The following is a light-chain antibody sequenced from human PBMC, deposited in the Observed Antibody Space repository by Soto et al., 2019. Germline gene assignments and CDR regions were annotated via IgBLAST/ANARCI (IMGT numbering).Light chain of an antibody. CDR3: QQRSSWPET. CDR2: DAS. V-gene: IGKV3-11*01. J-gene: IGKJ1*01. Sequence: EIVLTQSPATLSLSPGERATLSCRASQSVSSYLAWYQQKPGQAPRLLIYDASKRATGIPARFSGSGSGTCFTLTISSLEPEYFAVYYCQQRSSWPETFGQGTKVEIK. CDR1: QSVSSY.